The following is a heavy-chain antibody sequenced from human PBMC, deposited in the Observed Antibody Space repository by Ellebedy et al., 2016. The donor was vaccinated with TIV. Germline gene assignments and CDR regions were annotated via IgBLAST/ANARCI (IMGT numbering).Heavy chain of an antibody. J-gene: IGHJ6*02. CDR2: IWYDGSNK. CDR1: GFTFSSYG. D-gene: IGHD2-8*01. CDR3: ARGRSGRYCTNGVCYSAYYYYYGMDV. V-gene: IGHV3-33*01. Sequence: GESLKISCAASGFTFSSYGMHWVRQAPGKGLEWVAVIWYDGSNKYYADSVKGRFTISRDNSKNTLYLQMNSLRAEDTAVYYCARGRSGRYCTNGVCYSAYYYYYGMDVWGQGTTVTVSS.